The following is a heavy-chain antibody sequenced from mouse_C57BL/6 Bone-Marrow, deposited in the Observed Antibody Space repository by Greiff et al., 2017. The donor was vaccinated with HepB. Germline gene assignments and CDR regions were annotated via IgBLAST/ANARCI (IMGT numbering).Heavy chain of an antibody. V-gene: IGHV1-54*01. CDR3: ARSDYYGSSYGYFDV. Sequence: VKLQESGAELVRPGTSVKVSCKASGYAFTNYLIEWVKQRPGQGLEWIGVLNPGSGGTNYNEKFKGKATLTADKSSSTAYMQLSSLTSEDSAVYFCARSDYYGSSYGYFDVWGTGTTVTVSS. D-gene: IGHD1-1*01. CDR1: GYAFTNYL. CDR2: LNPGSGGT. J-gene: IGHJ1*03.